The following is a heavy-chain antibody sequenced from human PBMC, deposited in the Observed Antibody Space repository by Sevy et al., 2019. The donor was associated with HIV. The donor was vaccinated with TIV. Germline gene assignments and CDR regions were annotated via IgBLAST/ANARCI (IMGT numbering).Heavy chain of an antibody. CDR3: ATVGPNSSGYYRYAFDI. J-gene: IGHJ3*02. Sequence: ASVKVSCKVSGYTLTELSMHWVRQAPGKGLEWMGGFDPEDGETIYAQKFQGRVTMTEDTSTDTAYMELSSLRSEDTAVYYCATVGPNSSGYYRYAFDIWGQGTMVTVSS. CDR1: GYTLTELS. D-gene: IGHD3-22*01. V-gene: IGHV1-24*01. CDR2: FDPEDGET.